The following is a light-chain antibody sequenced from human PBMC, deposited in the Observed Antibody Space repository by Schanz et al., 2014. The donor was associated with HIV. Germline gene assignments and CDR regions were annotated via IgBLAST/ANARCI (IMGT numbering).Light chain of an antibody. CDR2: KAS. V-gene: IGKV1-5*03. J-gene: IGKJ2*01. CDR3: QQGYSYPYT. CDR1: QSISNW. Sequence: DIEMTQSPSTLSASLGDRVTFTCRASQSISNWLAWYQQKPGKGPELLIYKASTLKSGVPLRFSGTGSGTEFTLAISGLQPDDFATYYCQQGYSYPYTFGQGTKLEI.